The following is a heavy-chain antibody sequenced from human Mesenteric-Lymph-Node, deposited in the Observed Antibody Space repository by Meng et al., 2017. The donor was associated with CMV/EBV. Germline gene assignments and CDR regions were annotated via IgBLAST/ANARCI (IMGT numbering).Heavy chain of an antibody. CDR1: GFTVSSNS. CDR3: ARRDTASVLAAFDI. Sequence: GESLKISCAVSGFTVSSNSMNWVRQPPGKGLEWVSVIYTGGSTYYADSVKGRFTITRDNPKNTLYLQMSSLRAEDTAIYYCARRDTASVLAAFDIWGRGTTVTVSS. V-gene: IGHV3-53*01. J-gene: IGHJ3*02. D-gene: IGHD5-18*01. CDR2: IYTGGST.